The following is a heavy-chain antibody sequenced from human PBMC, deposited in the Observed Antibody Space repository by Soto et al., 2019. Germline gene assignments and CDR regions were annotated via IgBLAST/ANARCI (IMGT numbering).Heavy chain of an antibody. CDR1: GYTFTRYG. V-gene: IGHV1-18*01. D-gene: IGHD1-1*01. J-gene: IGHJ4*02. Sequence: QVHLVQSGAEVKKPGASVKVSCKGYGYTFTRYGITWVRQAPGQGLEWMGWISAHNGNTDYARRLQGRVTVTRDTSTRTAYRELRSLRSDDTAVYYCARGRYGDYWGQGDLVTVSS. CDR2: ISAHNGNT. CDR3: ARGRYGDY.